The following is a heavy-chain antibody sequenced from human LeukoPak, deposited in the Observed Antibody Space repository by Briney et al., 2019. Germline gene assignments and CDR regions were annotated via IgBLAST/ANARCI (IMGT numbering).Heavy chain of an antibody. J-gene: IGHJ4*02. Sequence: GRSPRLSCAASRLTFPNAWMRWVRQAPAQALEWVGRIKSKTDGGTTDYAAPVKGRFTISRDDSKNTLYLQMNSLKTEDTAVYYCTTLRGYYDSSGLPIDYWGQGTLVTVSS. CDR2: IKSKTDGGTT. CDR1: RLTFPNAW. D-gene: IGHD3-22*01. V-gene: IGHV3-15*01. CDR3: TTLRGYYDSSGLPIDY.